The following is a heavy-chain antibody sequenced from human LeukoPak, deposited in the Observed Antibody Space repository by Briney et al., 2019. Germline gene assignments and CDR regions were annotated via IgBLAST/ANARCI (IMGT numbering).Heavy chain of an antibody. D-gene: IGHD3-22*01. CDR2: MNPNSGNT. J-gene: IGHJ3*02. CDR1: GYTFTSYD. V-gene: IGHV1-8*01. Sequence: ASVKVSCKASGYTFTSYDINWVRQATGQGLEWMGWMNPNSGNTGYAQKFQGRVTMTRNTSISTAYMELSSLRSEDTAVYYCAREYDSSGYYWAAFDIWGQGTMVTVSS. CDR3: AREYDSSGYYWAAFDI.